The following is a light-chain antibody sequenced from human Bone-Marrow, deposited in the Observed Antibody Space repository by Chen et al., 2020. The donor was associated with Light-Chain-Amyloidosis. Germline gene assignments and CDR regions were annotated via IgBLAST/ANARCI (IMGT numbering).Light chain of an antibody. CDR1: SSDVGGDNH. Sequence: QSALTQPASVSGSPGQSITISCTGTSSDVGGDNHVSWYQQHPDKAPKLMIYEVTNRPSWVPVRFSGSKSDNTASLTISGLQTEDEADYFCSSYTITNPLVFGSGTRVTVL. V-gene: IGLV2-14*01. CDR3: SSYTITNPLV. CDR2: EVT. J-gene: IGLJ1*01.